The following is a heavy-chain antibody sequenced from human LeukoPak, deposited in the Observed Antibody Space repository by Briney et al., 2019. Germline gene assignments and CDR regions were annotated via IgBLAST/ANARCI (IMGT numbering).Heavy chain of an antibody. D-gene: IGHD5-24*01. CDR1: GGSFSGYY. Sequence: SETLSLTCAVYGGSFSGYYWTWIRQPPGKGLEWIGEIHYSGRINYNPPLKSRVTISADTSNNHFSLKMNSVTAADTAVYYCSRGTDAYKCGNSWGQGTLVTVSS. J-gene: IGHJ4*02. CDR3: SRGTDAYKCGNS. V-gene: IGHV4-34*01. CDR2: IHYSGRI.